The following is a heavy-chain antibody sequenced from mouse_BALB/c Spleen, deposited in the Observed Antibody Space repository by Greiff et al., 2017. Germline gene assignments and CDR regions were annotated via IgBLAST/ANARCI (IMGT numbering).Heavy chain of an antibody. CDR3: ARRDYDVVWFAY. J-gene: IGHJ3*01. D-gene: IGHD2-4*01. V-gene: IGHV5-9-4*01. CDR1: GFTFSSYA. Sequence: EVKLMESGGGLVKPGGSLKLSCAASGFTFSSYAMSWVRQSPEKRLEWVAEISSGGSYTYYPDTVTGRFTISRDNAKNTLYLEMSSLRSEDTAMYYCARRDYDVVWFAYWGQGTLVTVSA. CDR2: ISSGGSYT.